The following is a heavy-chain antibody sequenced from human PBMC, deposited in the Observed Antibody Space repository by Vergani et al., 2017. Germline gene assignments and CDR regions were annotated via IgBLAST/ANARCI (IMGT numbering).Heavy chain of an antibody. J-gene: IGHJ3*02. CDR3: ARVRPPVVVVVAAKDDAFDI. Sequence: VQLVESGGGLVKPGGSLRLSCAASGFTFSSYSTNWVRQAPGKGLEWVSSISSSSSYIYYADSVKGRFTISRDNAKNSLYLQMNSLRAEDTAVYYCARVRPPVVVVVAAKDDAFDIWGQGTMVTVSS. CDR1: GFTFSSYS. CDR2: ISSSSSYI. D-gene: IGHD2-15*01. V-gene: IGHV3-21*01.